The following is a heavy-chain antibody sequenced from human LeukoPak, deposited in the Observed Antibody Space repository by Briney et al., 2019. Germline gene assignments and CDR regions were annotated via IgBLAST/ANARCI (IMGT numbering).Heavy chain of an antibody. CDR3: ARTSMVRGVIRYFDY. V-gene: IGHV3-48*01. Sequence: GGSLRLSCAASGLTFSKYSMTWVRQAPGKGLEWVSFIDTSSTTMYYTDSVKGRFTISRDNSKNTLYLQMNSLRAEDTAVYYCARTSMVRGVIRYFDYWGQGTLVTVSS. CDR1: GLTFSKYS. D-gene: IGHD3-10*01. CDR2: IDTSSTTM. J-gene: IGHJ4*02.